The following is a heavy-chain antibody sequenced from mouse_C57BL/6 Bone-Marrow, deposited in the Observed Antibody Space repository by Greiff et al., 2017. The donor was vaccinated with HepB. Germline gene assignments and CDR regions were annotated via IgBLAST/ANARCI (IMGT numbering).Heavy chain of an antibody. V-gene: IGHV1-85*01. CDR2: IYPRDGST. CDR3: ARLRYYGSSYVPFAY. D-gene: IGHD1-1*01. J-gene: IGHJ3*01. CDR1: GYTFTSYD. Sequence: VQLQHSGPELVKPGASVKLSCKASGYTFTSYDINWVKQRPGQGLEWIGWIYPRDGSTKYNEKFKGKATLTVDTSSSTAYMKLHSLTSEDSAVYFCARLRYYGSSYVPFAYWGQGTLVTVSA.